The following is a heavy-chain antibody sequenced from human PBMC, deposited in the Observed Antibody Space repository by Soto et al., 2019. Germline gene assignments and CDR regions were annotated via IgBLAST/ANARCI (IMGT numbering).Heavy chain of an antibody. CDR2: IYYSGST. CDR1: GGSISSSSYY. D-gene: IGHD2-2*01. CDR3: ASSPNRFRDIVVVPAARRWFDP. Sequence: QLQLQESGPGLVKPSETLSLTCTVSGGSISSSSYYWGWIRQPPGKGLEWIGSIYYSGSTYYNPSLKSRVTISVDTSKNQFPLKLSSVTAADTAVYYCASSPNRFRDIVVVPAARRWFDPWGQGTLVTVSS. J-gene: IGHJ5*02. V-gene: IGHV4-39*01.